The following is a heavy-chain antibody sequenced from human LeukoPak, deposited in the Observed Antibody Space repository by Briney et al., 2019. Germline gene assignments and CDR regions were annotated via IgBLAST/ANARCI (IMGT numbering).Heavy chain of an antibody. V-gene: IGHV3-23*01. CDR3: AKESQTYYDIMTGYPNYYFDY. J-gene: IGHJ4*02. Sequence: PGGSLRLSWAASKFTFSTSAMSWVRQAPGKGLEWVSAISGSGANTYYVDSVKGRFTISRDNSKNTLYLEMSSLRSDDTAVYYCAKESQTYYDIMTGYPNYYFDYWGQGTLVTVSS. D-gene: IGHD3-9*01. CDR1: KFTFSTSA. CDR2: ISGSGANT.